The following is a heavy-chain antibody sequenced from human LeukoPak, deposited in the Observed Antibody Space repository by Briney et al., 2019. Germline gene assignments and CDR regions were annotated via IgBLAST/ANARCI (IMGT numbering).Heavy chain of an antibody. D-gene: IGHD6-19*01. CDR2: ISNNGGYT. CDR1: GFTFSSSA. J-gene: IGHJ3*01. CDR3: TNGGIYTTGWYRTLAL. Sequence: GGSLRLSCAASGFTFSSSAMSWVRQAPGKGLEWVSAISNNGGYTYYADSVQGRFTISRDNSKNTLFLRMNSLRDEDTAIYYCTNGGIYTTGWYRTLALWGQGTMVTVS. V-gene: IGHV3-23*01.